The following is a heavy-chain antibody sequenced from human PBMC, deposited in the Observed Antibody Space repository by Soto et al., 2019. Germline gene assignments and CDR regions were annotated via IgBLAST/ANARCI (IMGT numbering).Heavy chain of an antibody. J-gene: IGHJ4*02. V-gene: IGHV3-48*03. Sequence: EVQLVESGGGLVQPGGSLRLSCAASGFTFSNYEMNWVRQTPGKGLEWVSYISYTGSTIYYADSVRGRFTISRDNSKNSLYLQMNSLRAEDTAVYYCATGLRIYYDRSGLHYWGQGTLVTVSS. CDR3: ATGLRIYYDRSGLHY. D-gene: IGHD3-22*01. CDR1: GFTFSNYE. CDR2: ISYTGSTI.